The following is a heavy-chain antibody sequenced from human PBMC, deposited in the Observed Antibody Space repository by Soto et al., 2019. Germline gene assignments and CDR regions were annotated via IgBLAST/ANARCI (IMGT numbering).Heavy chain of an antibody. J-gene: IGHJ6*02. D-gene: IGHD2-21*02. V-gene: IGHV3-21*01. Sequence: GGSLRLSCAASGFTVSGYSMNWVRQAAGKGLEWVASISTRSDIYYADSVKSRFTISRDNAKNSVSLQMNSLRAEDTAVYYCAREETAWPLAYGLDVWGQGTPVTVS. CDR2: ISTRSDI. CDR3: AREETAWPLAYGLDV. CDR1: GFTVSGYS.